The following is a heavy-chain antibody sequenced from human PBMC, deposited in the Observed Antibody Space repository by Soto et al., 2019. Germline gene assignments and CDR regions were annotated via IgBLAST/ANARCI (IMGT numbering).Heavy chain of an antibody. CDR3: ARDVGPGSTDY. V-gene: IGHV3-11*01. Sequence: QVQLVESGGGVVQPGRSLRLSCAVSGFIFSDYYMSWIRQAPGKGLEWLSYISSGGRSIKYADSVKGRFTISRDNAKNSLYLQINSLRAEDTAVYYCARDVGPGSTDYWGQGTLVTVSS. CDR1: GFIFSDYY. CDR2: ISSGGRSI. J-gene: IGHJ4*02.